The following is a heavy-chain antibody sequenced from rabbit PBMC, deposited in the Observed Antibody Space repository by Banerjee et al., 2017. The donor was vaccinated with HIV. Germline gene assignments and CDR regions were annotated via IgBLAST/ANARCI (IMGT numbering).Heavy chain of an antibody. Sequence: QEQLEESGGGLVKPEGSLTLTCKASGFDLSSGAMCWVRQAPRKGLEWIACIYGGSSDSTYYASWAKGRFTVSKTSSTTVTLQMTSLTAADTATYFCARTYPGNIYYGIKLWGPGTLVTVS. J-gene: IGHJ4*01. D-gene: IGHD8-1*01. CDR3: ARTYPGNIYYGIKL. V-gene: IGHV1S45*01. CDR2: IYGGSSDST. CDR1: GFDLSSGA.